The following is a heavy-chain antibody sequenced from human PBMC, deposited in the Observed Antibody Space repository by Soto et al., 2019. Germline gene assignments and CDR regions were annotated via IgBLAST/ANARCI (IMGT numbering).Heavy chain of an antibody. CDR1: GGTFNSYT. J-gene: IGHJ3*01. V-gene: IGHV1-69*02. CDR2: IIPILGLT. Sequence: QVQLVQSGAELKKPGTSVKVSCKPSGGTFNSYTFGWVRQAPGQGLEWVGRIIPILGLTNNAQKFQGRLTATADKSTATAYMELSSLRSEDTAIYYCAGQSPGAGDRAFDLWGQGTMVTVSS. CDR3: AGQSPGAGDRAFDL. D-gene: IGHD3-16*01.